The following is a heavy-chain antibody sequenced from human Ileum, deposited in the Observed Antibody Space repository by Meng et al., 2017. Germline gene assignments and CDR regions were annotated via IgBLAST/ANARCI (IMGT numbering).Heavy chain of an antibody. J-gene: IGHJ4*02. V-gene: IGHV1-69*06. CDR2: IIPIFGTA. CDR1: GGSFSSYA. Sequence: QAAPVQPGAEVNTPWYLVKLACKASGGSFSSYAISWVRQAPGQGLEWMGGIIPIFGTANYAQKFQGRLTITADKSTSTAYMELSSLRSEDTAVYYCAREGMVRRVPRFDYWGQGTLVTVSS. D-gene: IGHD3-10*01. CDR3: AREGMVRRVPRFDY.